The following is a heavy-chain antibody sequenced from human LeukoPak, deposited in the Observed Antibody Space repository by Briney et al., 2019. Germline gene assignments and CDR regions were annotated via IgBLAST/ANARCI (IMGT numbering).Heavy chain of an antibody. D-gene: IGHD5-24*01. CDR2: ISSSSSV. CDR1: GFTFSSYN. V-gene: IGHV3-48*04. J-gene: IGHJ4*02. CDR3: ARGDGYNSYYFDY. Sequence: GGSLRLSCAASGFTFSSYNMNWVRQAPGKGLEWVSYISSSSSVYYVDSVKGRFTISRDNAKNSLYLQMNSLRAEDTAVYYCARGDGYNSYYFDYWGQGTLVTVSS.